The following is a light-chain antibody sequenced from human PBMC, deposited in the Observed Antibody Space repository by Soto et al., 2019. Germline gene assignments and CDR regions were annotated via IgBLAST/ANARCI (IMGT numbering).Light chain of an antibody. CDR1: HSVRTH. J-gene: IGKJ1*01. Sequence: ERVVTPSPVTTSLSLGKRASLSXRASHSVRTHLSWFQKKPGXAPRXXXDGXATRATGGPARLSGSGSGTEFALIISSLQSYDFSVYHFQQYDKGPRTFGQGTKVDI. CDR2: GXA. CDR3: QQYDKGPRT. V-gene: IGKV3-15*01.